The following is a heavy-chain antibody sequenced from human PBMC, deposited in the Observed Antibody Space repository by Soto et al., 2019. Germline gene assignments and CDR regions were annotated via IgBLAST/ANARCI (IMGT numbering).Heavy chain of an antibody. Sequence: GGSLRLSCATSGFTFTSFAMSWVRQAPGKGPEWVSAIGDSGTYYADSVKGRFTISRDHSQNTLYLQMNSLRDEDTALYYCAKDSLDSGTSYYYPFDFWGLGTLVTVSS. CDR1: GFTFTSFA. CDR3: AKDSLDSGTSYYYPFDF. CDR2: IGDSGT. V-gene: IGHV3-23*01. D-gene: IGHD3-10*01. J-gene: IGHJ4*02.